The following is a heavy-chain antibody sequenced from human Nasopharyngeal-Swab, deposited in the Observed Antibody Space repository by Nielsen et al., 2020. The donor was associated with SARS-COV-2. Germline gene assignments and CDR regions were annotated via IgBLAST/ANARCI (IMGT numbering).Heavy chain of an antibody. Sequence: SETLSLTCAVYGGSFSGYYWSWIRQPPGKGLEWIGEINHSGSTNYNPSLKSRVTISVDTSKNQFSLKLSSVTAADTAVYYCARAGESHVVVVAATTPSFDYWGRGTLVTVSS. CDR2: INHSGST. J-gene: IGHJ4*02. V-gene: IGHV4-34*01. CDR1: GGSFSGYY. D-gene: IGHD2-15*01. CDR3: ARAGESHVVVVAATTPSFDY.